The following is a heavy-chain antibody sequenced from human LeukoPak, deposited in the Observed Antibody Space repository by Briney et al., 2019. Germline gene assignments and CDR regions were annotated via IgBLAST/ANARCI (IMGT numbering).Heavy chain of an antibody. Sequence: SGPTLVKPTQTLTLTCTFSGFSLSTSGVGVGWIRQPPGKALEWLALIYWDDDKRYSPSLKSRLTITKDTSKNQVVLTMTNMDPVDTATYYSAHFEYSSSSAAYYYYYYMDVWGKGTTVTVSS. CDR3: AHFEYSSSSAAYYYYYYMDV. CDR1: GFSLSTSGVG. V-gene: IGHV2-5*02. J-gene: IGHJ6*03. CDR2: IYWDDDK. D-gene: IGHD6-6*01.